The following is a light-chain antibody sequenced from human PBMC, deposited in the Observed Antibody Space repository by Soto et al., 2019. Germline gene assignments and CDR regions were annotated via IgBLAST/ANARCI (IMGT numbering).Light chain of an antibody. Sequence: DIQMTQSPSSLSASVGDRVTITCRASQSISSYLNWYQQKPVKAPKLLIYAASSLQSGVPSRCSGGGTGTDFTLTISSLQPEDFATYYCQQRYSTPRLTFGGGTKVEIK. CDR2: AAS. J-gene: IGKJ4*01. V-gene: IGKV1-39*01. CDR1: QSISSY. CDR3: QQRYSTPRLT.